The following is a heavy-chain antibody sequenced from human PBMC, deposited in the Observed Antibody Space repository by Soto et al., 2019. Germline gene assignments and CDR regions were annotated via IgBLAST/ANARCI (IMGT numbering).Heavy chain of an antibody. CDR1: GGTFSSYA. CDR3: ARGLIVGANESRYGMGV. Sequence: SVKVSCKASGGTFSSYAISWVRQAPGQGLEWMGGIIPIFSTANYAQKFQGRVTITADESTSTAYMELSSLRSEDTAVYYCARGLIVGANESRYGMGVWGQGTTVTVSS. J-gene: IGHJ6*02. V-gene: IGHV1-69*13. CDR2: IIPIFSTA. D-gene: IGHD1-26*01.